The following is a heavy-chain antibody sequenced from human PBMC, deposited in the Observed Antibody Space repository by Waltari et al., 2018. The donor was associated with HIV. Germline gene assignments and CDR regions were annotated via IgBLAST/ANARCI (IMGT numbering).Heavy chain of an antibody. J-gene: IGHJ6*02. Sequence: QVQLVESGGGVVQPGRSLRLSCAASGFTFSNYDMHWVRQAPGRGLEWLAVVSYAGIADYADSLRGRFTISRDTPEDTLYLQINSLRADDTAVYYCAKDWRSGYYTGRSYALDVWGQGTTVTVSS. D-gene: IGHD3-3*01. CDR3: AKDWRSGYYTGRSYALDV. CDR1: GFTFSNYD. CDR2: VSYAGIA. V-gene: IGHV3-30*18.